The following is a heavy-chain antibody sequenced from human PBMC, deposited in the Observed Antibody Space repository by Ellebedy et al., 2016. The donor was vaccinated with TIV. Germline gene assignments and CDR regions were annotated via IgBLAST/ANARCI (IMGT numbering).Heavy chain of an antibody. CDR3: AKAGYSSAWYLVFDY. CDR2: IIGSGGST. V-gene: IGHV3-23*01. Sequence: GESLKISCAASGFTFSTYAMNWLRPAPGKGLEWVSSIIGSGGSTLYADSVKGRFTISRDNSKNMVYLQMNSLRVEDTAVYYCAKAGYSSAWYLVFDYWGQGTLVTVSS. D-gene: IGHD6-19*01. CDR1: GFTFSTYA. J-gene: IGHJ4*02.